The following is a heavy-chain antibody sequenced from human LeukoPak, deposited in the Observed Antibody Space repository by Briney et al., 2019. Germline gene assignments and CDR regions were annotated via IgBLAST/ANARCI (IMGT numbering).Heavy chain of an antibody. CDR1: GFTFSTYG. CDR3: AKEAGAIAVAGSYFDY. J-gene: IGHJ4*02. D-gene: IGHD6-19*01. CDR2: TSYDGSNK. V-gene: IGHV3-30*18. Sequence: GGSLRLSCAASGFTFSTYGVHWVRQAPGKGLEWVALTSYDGSNKYYSDSVKGRFTISRDNSKNTLYLQMNSLRAEDTAVYYCAKEAGAIAVAGSYFDYWGQGTLVTVSS.